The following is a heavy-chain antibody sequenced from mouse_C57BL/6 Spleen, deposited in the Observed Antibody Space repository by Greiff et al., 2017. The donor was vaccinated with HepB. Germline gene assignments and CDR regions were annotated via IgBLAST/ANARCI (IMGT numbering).Heavy chain of an antibody. J-gene: IGHJ4*01. V-gene: IGHV1-69*01. D-gene: IGHD1-1*01. CDR1: GYTFTSYW. CDR3: ARSATVVSYDAMDY. Sequence: QVQLQQPGAELVMPGASVKLSCKASGYTFTSYWMHWVKQRPGQGLEWIGEIDPSDSYTNYNQKFKGKSTLTVDKSSSTAYMQRSSLTSEDSAVYYCARSATVVSYDAMDYWGQGTSVTVSS. CDR2: IDPSDSYT.